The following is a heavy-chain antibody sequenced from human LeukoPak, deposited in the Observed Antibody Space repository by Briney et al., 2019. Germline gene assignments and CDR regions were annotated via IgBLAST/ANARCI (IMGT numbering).Heavy chain of an antibody. CDR3: ALYSSTWY. CDR2: INPTGGST. V-gene: IGHV1-46*01. D-gene: IGHD6-13*01. Sequence: ASVKVSCKASGYAFTTYYIHWVRQAPGQGLEWMGIINPTGGSTTYAQKFQGRVTMTRDTSTSTVFMEVNSLRSEDTAVYYCALYSSTWYWGQGTLVTVSS. J-gene: IGHJ4*02. CDR1: GYAFTTYY.